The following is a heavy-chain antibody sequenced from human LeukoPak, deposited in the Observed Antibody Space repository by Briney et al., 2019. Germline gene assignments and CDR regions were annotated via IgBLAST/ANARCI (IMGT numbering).Heavy chain of an antibody. CDR2: INPNSGGT. J-gene: IGHJ4*02. V-gene: IGHV1-2*06. CDR3: ARGHQSLRFLEWLPSAY. D-gene: IGHD3-3*01. Sequence: ASVKVSCNASGYTFTGYYMHWVRQAPGQGLEWMGRINPNSGGTNYAQKFQGRVTMTRDTSISTAYMELSRLRSDDTAVYYCARGHQSLRFLEWLPSAYWGQGTLVTVSS. CDR1: GYTFTGYY.